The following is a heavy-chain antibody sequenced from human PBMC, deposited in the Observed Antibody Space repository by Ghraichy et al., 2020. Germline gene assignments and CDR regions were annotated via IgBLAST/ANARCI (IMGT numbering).Heavy chain of an antibody. D-gene: IGHD6-6*01. CDR1: GYTFSTYG. Sequence: ASVKVYCKASGYTFSTYGISWVRQAPGQGLEWMGWISAYNGNTNYAQKFQGRVTMTTDTSTSTAYMELKSLTSDDTAMYYCARDRSVAVQYFQHWGQGTLVTVSS. J-gene: IGHJ1*01. V-gene: IGHV1-18*01. CDR2: ISAYNGNT. CDR3: ARDRSVAVQYFQH.